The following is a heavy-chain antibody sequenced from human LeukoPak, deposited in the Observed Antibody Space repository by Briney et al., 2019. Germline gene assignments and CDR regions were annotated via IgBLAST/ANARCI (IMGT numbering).Heavy chain of an antibody. V-gene: IGHV1-2*02. J-gene: IGHJ6*03. CDR3: ARDRPYSGSYPLGGYYYMDV. CDR2: INPNSGGT. CDR1: GYTFTGDY. D-gene: IGHD1-26*01. Sequence: GASVKVSCKASGYTFTGDYVHWVRQAPGQGLEWMGWINPNSGGTNYAQKFQGRVTMTRDTSISTAYMELSRLRSDDTAVYYCARDRPYSGSYPLGGYYYMDVWGKGTTVTVSS.